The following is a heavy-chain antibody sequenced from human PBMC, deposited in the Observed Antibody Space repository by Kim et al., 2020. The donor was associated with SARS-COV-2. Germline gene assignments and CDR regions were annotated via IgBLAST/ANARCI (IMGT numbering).Heavy chain of an antibody. CDR2: ISSNGGST. Sequence: GGSLRLSCSASGFTFSSYAMHWVRQAPGKGLEYVSAISSNGGSTYYADSVKGRFTISRDNSKNTLYVQMSSLRAEDTAVYYCVKDRLSLSITFGGVIVMPRSLFDYWGQGTLVTVSS. CDR1: GFTFSSYA. V-gene: IGHV3-64*05. D-gene: IGHD3-16*02. CDR3: VKDRLSLSITFGGVIVMPRSLFDY. J-gene: IGHJ4*02.